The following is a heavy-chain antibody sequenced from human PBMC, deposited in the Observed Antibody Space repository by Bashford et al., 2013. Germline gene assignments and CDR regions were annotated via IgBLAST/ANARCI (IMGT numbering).Heavy chain of an antibody. CDR1: GGSISSASYY. D-gene: IGHD6-19*01. CDR2: IYYSGST. V-gene: IGHV4-61*01. Sequence: SSETLSLTCTVSGGSISSASYYWSWIRQPPGKGLEWVGYIYYSGSTTYNPSFKNRVSMSIDTSKNQLSLRLNSVTAADTAVYYCVTVAAAVHWYFELWGRGTLVTVSS. CDR3: VTVAAAVHWYFEL. J-gene: IGHJ2*01.